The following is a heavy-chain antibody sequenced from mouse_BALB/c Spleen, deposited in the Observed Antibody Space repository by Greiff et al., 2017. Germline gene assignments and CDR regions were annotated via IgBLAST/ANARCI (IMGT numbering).Heavy chain of an antibody. D-gene: IGHD1-1*01. J-gene: IGHJ4*01. CDR3: ARTSGSSEFYAMDY. CDR1: GFAFSSYD. CDR2: ISSGGGST. Sequence: EVMLVESGGGLVKPGGSLKLSCAASGFAFSSYDMSWVRQTPEKRLEWVAYISSGGGSTYYPDTVKGRFTISRDNAKNTLYLQMSSLKSEDTAMYYCARTSGSSEFYAMDYWGQGTSVTVSS. V-gene: IGHV5-12-1*01.